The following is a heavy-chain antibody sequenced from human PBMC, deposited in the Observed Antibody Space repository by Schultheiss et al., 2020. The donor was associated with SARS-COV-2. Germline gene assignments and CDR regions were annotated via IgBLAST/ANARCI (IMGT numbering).Heavy chain of an antibody. V-gene: IGHV6-1*01. Sequence: SQTLSLTCAISGDSVSSNSAAWNWIRQSPSRGLKWLGRTYYRSKWYNDYAVSVKSRITINPDTSKNQFSLQLNSVTPEDTAVYYCARDRSARGYSYGYGGTSWFDPWGQGTLVTVSS. CDR3: ARDRSARGYSYGYGGTSWFDP. J-gene: IGHJ5*02. CDR1: GDSVSSNSAA. CDR2: TYYRSKWYN. D-gene: IGHD5-18*01.